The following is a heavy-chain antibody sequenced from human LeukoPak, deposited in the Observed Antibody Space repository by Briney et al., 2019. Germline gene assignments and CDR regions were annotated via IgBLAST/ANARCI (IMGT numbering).Heavy chain of an antibody. J-gene: IGHJ6*02. D-gene: IGHD3-10*01. CDR1: GGSISSSNW. CDR3: ARGRGLSGGYYYGMDV. V-gene: IGHV4-4*02. Sequence: SGTLSLTCAVSGGSISSSNWWSWVRQPPGKGLEWIGEIYHSGSTNYNPSLKSRVTILVDKSKNQFSLKLSSVTAADTAVYYCARGRGLSGGYYYGMDVWGQGTTVTVSS. CDR2: IYHSGST.